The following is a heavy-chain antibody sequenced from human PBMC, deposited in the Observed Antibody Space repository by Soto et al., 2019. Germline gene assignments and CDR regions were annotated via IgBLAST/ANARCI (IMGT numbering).Heavy chain of an antibody. J-gene: IGHJ4*02. V-gene: IGHV1-2*02. CDR3: SRGYTYGSFDN. Sequence: QVQLVQSGADVKKPGASVKVSCKTSGYTFTGHYIHWVRQAPGQGLEWMGWINPNTGDISFAEKFQGRVIMTRDTSISTAYMELIRLRYDDTAVYYCSRGYTYGSFDNWAQGTLVTVSS. CDR2: INPNTGDI. D-gene: IGHD5-18*01. CDR1: GYTFTGHY.